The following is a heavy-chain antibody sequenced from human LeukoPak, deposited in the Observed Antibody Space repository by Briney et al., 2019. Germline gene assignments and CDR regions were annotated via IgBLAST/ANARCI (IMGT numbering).Heavy chain of an antibody. CDR2: IYSNGST. V-gene: IGHV4-59*11. Sequence: PSETLSLTCSVSGGSISSHYWSWIRQPPGKGLEWIGYIYSNGSTNYSPSLKSRVTISIDTSKNQFSLKVSSVTTADTAVYYCARDREYSGYEDWGQGILVSVSS. CDR3: ARDREYSGYED. J-gene: IGHJ4*02. CDR1: GGSISSHY. D-gene: IGHD5-12*01.